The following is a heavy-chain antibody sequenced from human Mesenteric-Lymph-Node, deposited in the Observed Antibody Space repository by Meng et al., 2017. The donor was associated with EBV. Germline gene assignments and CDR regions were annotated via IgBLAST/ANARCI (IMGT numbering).Heavy chain of an antibody. D-gene: IGHD3-22*01. CDR2: IYHSGST. V-gene: IGHV4-4*02. J-gene: IGHJ4*02. CDR3: ARVNDSSGYLDY. Sequence: QVTLEVSGPGLGKPSGTLSLTCAVSGGSISSSNWWSWVRQPPGKGLEWIGEIYHSGSTNYNPSLKSRVTISVDKSKNQFSLKLSSVTAADTAVYYCARVNDSSGYLDYWGQGTLVTVSS. CDR1: GGSISSSNW.